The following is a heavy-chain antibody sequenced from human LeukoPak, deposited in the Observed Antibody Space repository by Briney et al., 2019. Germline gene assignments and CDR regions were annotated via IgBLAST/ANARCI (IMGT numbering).Heavy chain of an antibody. CDR1: GFTFSSYA. Sequence: GGSLRLSCAASGFTFSSYAMHWVRQAPGKGLEWVAVISYDGSNKYYADSVKGRFTISRDNSKNTLYLQMNSLRAEDTAVYYCARVEYYYESSGLSYWGQGTLVTVSS. CDR2: ISYDGSNK. J-gene: IGHJ4*02. CDR3: ARVEYYYESSGLSY. V-gene: IGHV3-30-3*01. D-gene: IGHD3-22*01.